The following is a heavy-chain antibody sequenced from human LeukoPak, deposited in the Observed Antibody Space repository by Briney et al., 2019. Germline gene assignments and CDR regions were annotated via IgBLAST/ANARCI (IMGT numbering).Heavy chain of an antibody. D-gene: IGHD3-16*01. Sequence: GGSLRLSCAASGFTFSSYAMSWVRQAPGKGLEWVSAISGSGGSTYYADSVKGWFTISRDNSKNTLFLQMNSLRAGDTAVYYCAKYLGMKCFDYWGQGTLVTVSS. J-gene: IGHJ4*02. CDR3: AKYLGMKCFDY. CDR1: GFTFSSYA. CDR2: ISGSGGST. V-gene: IGHV3-23*01.